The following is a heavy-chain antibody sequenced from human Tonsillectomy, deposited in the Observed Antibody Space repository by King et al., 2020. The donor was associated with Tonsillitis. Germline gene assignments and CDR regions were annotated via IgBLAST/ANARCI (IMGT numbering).Heavy chain of an antibody. J-gene: IGHJ4*02. Sequence: VQLVESGGGLVQPGGSLRLSCAASGFTFSSYWMSWVRQAPGKGLEWVANIKQDGSEKYYVDSVKGRFTISRDNAKNSLYLQMNSLRAEDTAVYYCARGPVIGGWLGRSAPNLFDYWGQGTLVTVSS. D-gene: IGHD6-19*01. V-gene: IGHV3-7*01. CDR1: GFTFSSYW. CDR2: IKQDGSEK. CDR3: ARGPVIGGWLGRSAPNLFDY.